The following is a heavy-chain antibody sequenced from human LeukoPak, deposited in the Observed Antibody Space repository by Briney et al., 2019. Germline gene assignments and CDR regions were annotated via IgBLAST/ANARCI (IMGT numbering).Heavy chain of an antibody. D-gene: IGHD1-7*01. CDR1: GFTFSSYG. Sequence: PGGSLRLSCAASGFTFSSYGMNWVRQAPGKGLEWVSSISSSSSPGKGLEWVSSISSSSSYINYADSVKGRFTISRDNAKNTLYLQMSSLRAEDTAVYYCAKDERNWNYNLASQTYDWGQGTLVTVSS. CDR3: AKDERNWNYNLASQTYD. CDR2: ISSSSSYI. V-gene: IGHV3-21*04. J-gene: IGHJ4*02.